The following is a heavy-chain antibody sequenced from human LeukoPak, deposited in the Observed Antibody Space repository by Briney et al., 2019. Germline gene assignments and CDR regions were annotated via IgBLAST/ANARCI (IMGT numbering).Heavy chain of an antibody. Sequence: GGSLRLSCAASGFTFSSYAMHWVRQAPGKGLEWVAVISYDGSNKYYADSVNGRFTVSRDNSKNTLHLQMNSLSTEDTAVYYCATTSEALLWFGEPNAFDVWGQGTMVTVSS. CDR3: ATTSEALLWFGEPNAFDV. D-gene: IGHD3-10*01. V-gene: IGHV3-30*04. J-gene: IGHJ3*01. CDR2: ISYDGSNK. CDR1: GFTFSSYA.